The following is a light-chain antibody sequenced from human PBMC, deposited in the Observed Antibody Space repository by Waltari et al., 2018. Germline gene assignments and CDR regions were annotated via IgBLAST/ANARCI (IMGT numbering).Light chain of an antibody. J-gene: IGKJ1*01. Sequence: DIQMIQSPSSLSAYVGDRVSITCRASQGIINYLAWYQQKPGKVPKLLIYAASTLQSGVPSRFSGSGSGTDFTLTISSLQPEDAATYYCQKYVNAPATFGQGTKVEIK. V-gene: IGKV1-27*01. CDR3: QKYVNAPAT. CDR1: QGIINY. CDR2: AAS.